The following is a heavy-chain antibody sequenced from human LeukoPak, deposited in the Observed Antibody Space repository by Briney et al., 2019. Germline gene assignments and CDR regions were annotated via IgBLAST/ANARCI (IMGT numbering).Heavy chain of an antibody. J-gene: IGHJ6*02. Sequence: GRSLRLSCAASGFTFSSYAIHWVRQAPGKGLEWVAVISFDGTNKFYADSVKGRFTISRDDSKNTLFLQMNSLKIEDTALYYCARDTSLGISIDYYYYAMGVWGQGTAVAVSS. CDR1: GFTFSSYA. D-gene: IGHD2/OR15-2a*01. V-gene: IGHV3-30-3*01. CDR2: ISFDGTNK. CDR3: ARDTSLGISIDYYYYAMGV.